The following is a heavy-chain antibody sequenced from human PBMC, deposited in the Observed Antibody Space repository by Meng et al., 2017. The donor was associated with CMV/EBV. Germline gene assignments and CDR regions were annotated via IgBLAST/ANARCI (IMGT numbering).Heavy chain of an antibody. J-gene: IGHJ5*02. V-gene: IGHV4-4*07. CDR2: IYTSGST. CDR3: ARDLMNCSSTSCANWFDP. D-gene: IGHD2-2*01. Sequence: QGPLQDPGPGLVKPSETLSLPCMVSGGSISSYYWSWIRQPAGKGLEWIGRIYTSGSTNYNPSLKSRVTMSVDTSKNQFSLKLSSVTAADTAVYYCARDLMNCSSTSCANWFDPWGQGTLVTVSS. CDR1: GGSISSYY.